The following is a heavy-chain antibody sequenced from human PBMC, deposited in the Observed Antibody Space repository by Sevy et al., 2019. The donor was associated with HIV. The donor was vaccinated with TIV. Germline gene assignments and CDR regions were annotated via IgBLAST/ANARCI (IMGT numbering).Heavy chain of an antibody. CDR2: IYYTGST. CDR3: ARAPPVRSGDDSLNWFDP. J-gene: IGHJ5*02. CDR1: GGSISAYY. V-gene: IGHV4-59*01. D-gene: IGHD5-12*01. Sequence: SETLSLTCTVFGGSISAYYWSWIRQSPGKGLEYIGYIYYTGSTYYNPSLKSRVTISIDTSKNQFSLRLTSVTAADTAMYYWARAPPVRSGDDSLNWFDPWGQGTLVTVSS.